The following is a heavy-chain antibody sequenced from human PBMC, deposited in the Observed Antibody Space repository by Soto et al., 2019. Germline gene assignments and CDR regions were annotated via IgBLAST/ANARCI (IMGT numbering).Heavy chain of an antibody. CDR2: CGGGGST. CDR1: GFIFSNYA. J-gene: IGHJ6*03. Sequence: EVQLLESGGTLVQPGGSLRLSCAASGFIFSNYAMTWVRQAPGKGLQWVSYCGGGGSTYYADPVKGRFTCSRDNSKNTLFLQMTSLRADDTAVYYCAQFWGQDYHSYYMDVWGKGTTVNVSS. D-gene: IGHD7-27*01. V-gene: IGHV3-23*01. CDR3: AQFWGQDYHSYYMDV.